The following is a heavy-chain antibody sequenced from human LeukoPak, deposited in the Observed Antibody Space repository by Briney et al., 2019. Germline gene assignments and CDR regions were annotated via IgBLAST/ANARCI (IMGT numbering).Heavy chain of an antibody. CDR1: GGSFSGHY. Sequence: PSGTLSLTCAVYGGSFSGHYWSWIRQPPGKGLEWIGEISHSGSTNYNPSLKSRVTISVDTSKNQFSLKLSSVTAADTAVYYCASFYCSGGSCYQYYYYYYMDVWGQGTMVTVSS. J-gene: IGHJ6*03. CDR2: ISHSGST. CDR3: ASFYCSGGSCYQYYYYYYMDV. V-gene: IGHV4-34*01. D-gene: IGHD2-15*01.